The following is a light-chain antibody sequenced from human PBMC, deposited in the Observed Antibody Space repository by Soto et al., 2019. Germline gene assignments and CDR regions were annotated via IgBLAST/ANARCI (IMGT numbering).Light chain of an antibody. V-gene: IGLV1-51*02. J-gene: IGLJ2*01. CDR2: ENN. CDR3: GTWDSSLSAL. CDR1: SSNIGNNY. Sequence: QSVLTRPPSVSAAPGQKVTISCSGSSSNIGNNYVSWYQQLPGTAPKLLIYENNKRPSGIPDRFSGSKSGTSATLGITGLQTGDEADYYCGTWDSSLSALFGGGTKLTVL.